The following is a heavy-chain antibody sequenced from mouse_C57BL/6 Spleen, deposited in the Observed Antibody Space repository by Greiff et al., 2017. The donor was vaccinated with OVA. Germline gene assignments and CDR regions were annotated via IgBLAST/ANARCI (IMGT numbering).Heavy chain of an antibody. J-gene: IGHJ4*01. CDR1: GIDFSRYW. CDR3: ARLTVVPYYAMDY. CDR2: INPDSSTI. V-gene: IGHV4-1*01. D-gene: IGHD1-1*01. Sequence: EVKLLESGGGLVQPGGSLKLSCAASGIDFSRYWMSWVRRAPGKGLEWIGEINPDSSTINYAPSLKDKFIISRDNAKNTLYLQMSKVRSEDTALYYCARLTVVPYYAMDYWGQGTSVTVSS.